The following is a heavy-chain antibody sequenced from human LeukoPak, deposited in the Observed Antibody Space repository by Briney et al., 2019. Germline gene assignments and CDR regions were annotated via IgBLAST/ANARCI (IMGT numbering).Heavy chain of an antibody. D-gene: IGHD2-21*01. J-gene: IGHJ6*02. V-gene: IGHV4-30-2*02. Sequence: SETLSLTCAVSGGSISSGGYSWSWIRQPPGKGLEWIGYIYHSGSTYYNPSFKSRVTISVDTSKNQFSLKLNSLTAADTAVYVCARERGLRGLDIWGPGTTVIVSS. CDR1: GGSISSGGYS. CDR2: IYHSGST. CDR3: ARERGLRGLDI.